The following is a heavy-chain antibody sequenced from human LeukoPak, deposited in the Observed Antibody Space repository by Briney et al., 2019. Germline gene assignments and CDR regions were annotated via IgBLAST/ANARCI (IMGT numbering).Heavy chain of an antibody. D-gene: IGHD5-18*01. CDR1: GFTFSSYW. V-gene: IGHV3-7*03. CDR2: IKQDGSEK. CDR3: ARDQELWPSDAFDI. J-gene: IGHJ3*02. Sequence: GGFLRLSCAASGFTFSSYWMSWVRQAPGKGLEWVANIKQDGSEKYYVDSVKGRFTISRDNAKNSLYLQMNSLRAEDTAVYYCARDQELWPSDAFDIWGQGTMVTVSS.